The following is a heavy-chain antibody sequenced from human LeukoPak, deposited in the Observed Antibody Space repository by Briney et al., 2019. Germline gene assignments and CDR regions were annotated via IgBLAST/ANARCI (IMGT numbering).Heavy chain of an antibody. CDR1: GYTFTSYA. V-gene: IGHV1-3*01. CDR2: INAGNGNT. J-gene: IGHJ5*02. D-gene: IGHD2-2*01. CDR3: ARGRDYYCSSTSCYSLGWFDP. Sequence: ASVKVSCKASGYTFTSYAMHWVRQAPGQRLEWIGWINAGNGNTKYSQKFQSRVTITRDTSASTAYMELSSLRSEDTAVYYCARGRDYYCSSTSCYSLGWFDPWGQGTLVTVSS.